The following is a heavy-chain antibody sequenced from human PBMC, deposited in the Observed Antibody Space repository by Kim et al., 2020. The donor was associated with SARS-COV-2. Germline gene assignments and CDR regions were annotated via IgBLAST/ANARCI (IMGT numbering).Heavy chain of an antibody. V-gene: IGHV3-66*01. Sequence: GGSLRLSCVVSGFTVSNTYMSWVRQAPGKGLEWVSIIYGGGSTYYADSVKGRFTISRHDSRNTVYLQMNSVRAEDTAVYFCAREPSTYFDYWGQGTLVTV. CDR2: IYGGGST. CDR3: AREPSTYFDY. CDR1: GFTVSNTY. J-gene: IGHJ4*02.